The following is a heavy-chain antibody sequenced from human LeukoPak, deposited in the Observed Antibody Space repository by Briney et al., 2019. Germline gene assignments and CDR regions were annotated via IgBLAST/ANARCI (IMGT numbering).Heavy chain of an antibody. CDR1: GFTFDDYA. Sequence: GGSLRLSCAASGFTFDDYAMHWVRQAPGKGLEWVSGISWNSGSIGYADSVKGRFTISRDNAKNTLYLQMNSLRAEDTAVYYCATTVTTGRAYWGQGTLVTVSS. D-gene: IGHD4-17*01. J-gene: IGHJ4*02. CDR2: ISWNSGSI. V-gene: IGHV3-9*01. CDR3: ATTVTTGRAY.